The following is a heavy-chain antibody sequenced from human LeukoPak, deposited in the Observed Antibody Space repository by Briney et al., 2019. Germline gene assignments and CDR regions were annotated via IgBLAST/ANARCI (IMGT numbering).Heavy chain of an antibody. CDR2: IYPGDSDT. J-gene: IGHJ6*03. CDR3: ARHLAAAAGYYYYTDV. D-gene: IGHD6-13*01. V-gene: IGHV5-51*01. CDR1: GYSFTSYW. Sequence: GESLKISCKGSGYSFTSYWIGWVRQMPGKGLEWMGIIYPGDSDTRYSPSFQGQVTISADKSISTAYLQWSSLKASDTAMYYCARHLAAAAGYYYYTDVWGKGTTVTVSS.